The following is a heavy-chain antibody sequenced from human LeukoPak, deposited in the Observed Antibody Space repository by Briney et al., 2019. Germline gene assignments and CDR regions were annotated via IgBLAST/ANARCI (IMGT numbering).Heavy chain of an antibody. Sequence: TASETLSLTCTVSGGSISSYYWSWIRQPPGKGLEWIGYIYYSGSTNYNPSLKSRVTISVDTSKNQFSLKLSSVTAADTAVYYCARNMVRGMYYYYGMDVWGQGTTVTVSS. CDR3: ARNMVRGMYYYYGMDV. CDR1: GGSISSYY. D-gene: IGHD3-10*01. CDR2: IYYSGST. J-gene: IGHJ6*02. V-gene: IGHV4-59*01.